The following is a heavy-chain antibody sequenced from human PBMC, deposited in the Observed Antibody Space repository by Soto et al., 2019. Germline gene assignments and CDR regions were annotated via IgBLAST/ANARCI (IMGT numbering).Heavy chain of an antibody. V-gene: IGHV4-31*03. CDR3: ARARRYSSSWYYFDS. CDR1: GGSISSGDYY. D-gene: IGHD6-13*01. J-gene: IGHJ4*02. CDR2: IYYSGSN. Sequence: PSETLSLTCTVSGGSISSGDYYWSWIRQHPGKGLEWIGYIYYSGSNSYDPSLKSRLTISVDTSKNQFSLKLTSVTAADTAVYYCARARRYSSSWYYFDSWGQGTLVTVYS.